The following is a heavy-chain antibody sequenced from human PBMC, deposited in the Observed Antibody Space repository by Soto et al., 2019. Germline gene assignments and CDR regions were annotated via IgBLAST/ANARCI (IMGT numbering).Heavy chain of an antibody. V-gene: IGHV1-69*01. Sequence: QVQLVQSGAEVKKPGSSVKVSCKASGGTFSSYSITWVRQAPGQGLEWMGGFVPLVGTANYAQKFQGRLRIPAGESASTAYMDLSSLRSDDTAIYYCAIGSTYSGEFEFWGQGSLVTVSS. CDR3: AIGSTYSGEFEF. J-gene: IGHJ4*02. CDR1: GGTFSSYS. D-gene: IGHD1-26*01. CDR2: FVPLVGTA.